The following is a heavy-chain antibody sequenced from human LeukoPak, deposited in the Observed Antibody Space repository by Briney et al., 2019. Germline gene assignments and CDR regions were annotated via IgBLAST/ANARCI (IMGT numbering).Heavy chain of an antibody. J-gene: IGHJ6*03. V-gene: IGHV4-38-2*02. Sequence: SETLSLTCTVSGYSISSGYYWGWIRQPPGKGLEWIGSIYHSGSTYYNPSLKSRVTISVDTSKNQFSLKLSSVTAADTAVYYCARLGVRPSYYYYMDVWGKGTTVTVSS. CDR3: ARLGVRPSYYYYMDV. D-gene: IGHD2-8*01. CDR2: IYHSGST. CDR1: GYSISSGYY.